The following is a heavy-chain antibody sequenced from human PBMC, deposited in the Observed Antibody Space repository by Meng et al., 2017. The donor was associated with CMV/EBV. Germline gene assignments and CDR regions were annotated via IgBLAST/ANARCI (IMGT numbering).Heavy chain of an antibody. CDR3: ARGAGPNDYGHS. CDR2: VTDSGGST. Sequence: GESLKISCAASGFTFSSYAMNWVRQAPGKGLEWGSAVTDSGGSTYYADSVKGRFTISRDNSKNTLYLQMNSLRAEDSAVYYCARGAGPNDYGHSWGQGMLVTVSS. J-gene: IGHJ4*02. CDR1: GFTFSSYA. D-gene: IGHD4-17*01. V-gene: IGHV3-23*01.